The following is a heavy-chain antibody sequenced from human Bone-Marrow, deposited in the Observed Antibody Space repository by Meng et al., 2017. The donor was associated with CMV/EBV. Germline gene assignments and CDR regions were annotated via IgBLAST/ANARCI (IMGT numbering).Heavy chain of an antibody. Sequence: SETLSLTCTVSGGSVSSGSYYWSWIRQPPGKGLEWIGYIYYSGSTHYNPSLKSRVTISVDTSKNQFSLKLRSVTTADTAVYYCARGGYSSGWYLGEVDYWGQGTLVTVSS. D-gene: IGHD6-19*01. J-gene: IGHJ4*02. V-gene: IGHV4-61*01. CDR3: ARGGYSSGWYLGEVDY. CDR1: GGSVSSGSYY. CDR2: IYYSGST.